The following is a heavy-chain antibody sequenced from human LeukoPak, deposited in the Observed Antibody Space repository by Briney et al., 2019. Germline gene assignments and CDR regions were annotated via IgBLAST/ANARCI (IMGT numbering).Heavy chain of an antibody. V-gene: IGHV1-18*01. CDR3: ARGGYSYGYIQYYYFDS. CDR1: GYTFTSFH. CDR2: ISPYNDTS. D-gene: IGHD5-18*01. Sequence: PGASVKVSCKASGYTFTSFHVSWVRQAPGQGLEWMGWISPYNDTSNYAQKFQGRVTMTTDSSTSTAYMELRSLRSDDTAIYYCARGGYSYGYIQYYYFDSWGQGTLVTVSS. J-gene: IGHJ4*02.